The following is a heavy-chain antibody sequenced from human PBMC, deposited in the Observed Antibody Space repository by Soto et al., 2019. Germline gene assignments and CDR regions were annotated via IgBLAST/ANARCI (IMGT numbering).Heavy chain of an antibody. CDR3: TFYYYGSGSYYNGPFDAFDI. CDR2: IKSKTDGGTT. V-gene: IGHV3-15*01. CDR1: GFTFSNAW. D-gene: IGHD3-10*01. J-gene: IGHJ3*02. Sequence: SLRLSCAASGFTFSNAWMSWVRQAPGKGLEWVGRIKSKTDGGTTDYAAPVKGRFTISRDDSKNTLYLQMNSLKTEDTAVYYCTFYYYGSGSYYNGPFDAFDIWGQGTRVTVSS.